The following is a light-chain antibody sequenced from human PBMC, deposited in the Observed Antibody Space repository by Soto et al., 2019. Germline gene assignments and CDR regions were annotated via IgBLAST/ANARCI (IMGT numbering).Light chain of an antibody. J-gene: IGKJ1*01. CDR3: QQSYSTPT. CDR1: QSISSY. CDR2: AAS. V-gene: IGKV1-39*01. Sequence: DIQMTQSPSSLSASVGDRVTITCRASQSISSYLNWYQQKPGQAPKVLIYAASNLQSGVPSRFSGSGSGTDFTLTISSLQPEDFATYYCQQSYSTPTFGQGTKVEIK.